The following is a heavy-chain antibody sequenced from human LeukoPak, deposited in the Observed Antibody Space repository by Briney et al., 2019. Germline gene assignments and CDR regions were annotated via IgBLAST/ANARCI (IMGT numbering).Heavy chain of an antibody. Sequence: PSETLPLTCTLSEGSISSYYWSWIRQPPRKGLEGVGYIYYSGSTNYNPSLKSRATITLETSKNQISLTVRSVTAADTAVYYCVRARVGVITYFDYWGQGTLVTVSS. CDR3: VRARVGVITYFDY. J-gene: IGHJ4*02. CDR2: IYYSGST. CDR1: EGSISSYY. D-gene: IGHD3-16*02. V-gene: IGHV4-59*01.